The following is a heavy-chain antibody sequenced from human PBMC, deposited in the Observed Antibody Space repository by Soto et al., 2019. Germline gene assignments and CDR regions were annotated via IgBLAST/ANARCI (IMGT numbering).Heavy chain of an antibody. J-gene: IGHJ4*02. Sequence: GGSLRLSCAASGFTFSSYAMSWVRQAPGKGLEWVSAISGSGGSTYYADSVKGRFTISRDNSKNTLYLQMNSLRAEDTAVYYCAKVGRVVVVTYYFDYWGQGTLVTVSS. D-gene: IGHD2-15*01. CDR2: ISGSGGST. CDR1: GFTFSSYA. V-gene: IGHV3-23*01. CDR3: AKVGRVVVVTYYFDY.